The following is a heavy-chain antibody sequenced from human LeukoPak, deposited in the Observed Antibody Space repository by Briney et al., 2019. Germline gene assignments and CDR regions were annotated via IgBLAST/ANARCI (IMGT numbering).Heavy chain of an antibody. Sequence: PSETLSLTCTVSGGSISSYYWSWVRQAPGKGLEWVSAISGSGGSTYYADSVKGRFTISRDNSKNTLYLQMNSLRAEDTAVYYCAKDRAIAAAGKGYFDYWGQGTLVTVSS. CDR3: AKDRAIAAAGKGYFDY. J-gene: IGHJ4*02. CDR2: ISGSGGST. D-gene: IGHD6-13*01. CDR1: GGSISSYY. V-gene: IGHV3-23*01.